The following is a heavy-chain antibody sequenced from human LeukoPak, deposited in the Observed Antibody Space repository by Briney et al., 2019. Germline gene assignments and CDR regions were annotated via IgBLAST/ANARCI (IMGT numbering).Heavy chain of an antibody. J-gene: IGHJ4*02. CDR2: IHYSGST. Sequence: SETLSLTCTISDGSISSYYWNWIRQSPGKGLEWIGHIHYSGSTHYNPSPQSRVSISIDTSNKHFSLNLRSVTAVDTAVYYCARWGHFDTSGYFVVDYWGQGTLVTVSS. D-gene: IGHD3-22*01. CDR3: ARWGHFDTSGYFVVDY. CDR1: DGSISSYY. V-gene: IGHV4-59*01.